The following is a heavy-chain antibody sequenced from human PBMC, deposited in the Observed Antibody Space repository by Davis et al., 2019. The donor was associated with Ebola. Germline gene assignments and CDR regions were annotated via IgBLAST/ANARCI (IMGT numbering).Heavy chain of an antibody. D-gene: IGHD3-3*01. CDR3: ARKYDFWSADWYFDL. Sequence: PGGSLRLSCAVYGGSFSGYYWSWIRQSPGKGLEWIGEINHSGSTNYNPSLKSRVTMSIDTSKNQFSLKLNSVTAADTAVYYCARKYDFWSADWYFDLWGRGTLVTVSS. CDR2: INHSGST. J-gene: IGHJ2*01. V-gene: IGHV4-34*01. CDR1: GGSFSGYY.